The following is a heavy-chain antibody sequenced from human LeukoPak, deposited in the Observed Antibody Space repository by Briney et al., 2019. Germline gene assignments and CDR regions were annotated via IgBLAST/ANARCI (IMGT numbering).Heavy chain of an antibody. CDR1: GFTFSSYA. V-gene: IGHV3-23*01. Sequence: GGSLRLSCAASGFTFSSYAMSWVRQAPGKGLEWVSAISGSGGSTYYADSVKGRFTISRDNSKNTLYLQMNSLGAEDTAVYYCAKNGLDGSGSYYYYYYMDVWGKGTTVTVSS. D-gene: IGHD3-10*01. CDR2: ISGSGGST. CDR3: AKNGLDGSGSYYYYYYMDV. J-gene: IGHJ6*03.